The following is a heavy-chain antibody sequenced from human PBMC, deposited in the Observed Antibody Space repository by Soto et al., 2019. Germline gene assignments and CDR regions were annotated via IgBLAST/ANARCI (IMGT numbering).Heavy chain of an antibody. Sequence: SETLCLTCAVSGVSISSYYVSWIRQPPGKGLEWIGYIYYSGSTNYNPSLKSRVTISVDTSKNQFSLKLSSVTAADTAVYYCARQPNCGYDSIYFHNWGQGTLVTVSS. CDR2: IYYSGST. CDR3: ARQPNCGYDSIYFHN. CDR1: GVSISSYY. V-gene: IGHV4-59*08. J-gene: IGHJ4*02. D-gene: IGHD5-12*01.